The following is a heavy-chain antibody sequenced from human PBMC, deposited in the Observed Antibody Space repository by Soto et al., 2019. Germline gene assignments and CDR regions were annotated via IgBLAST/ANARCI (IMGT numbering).Heavy chain of an antibody. Sequence: QVQLQESGPGLVKPSETLSLTCTVSGGSISSYYWSWIRQPPGKGLEWIGYIYYSGSTNYKPSLTSRATIAVETSKIHFSRKLSAVSAADTAEYYCARRDMYIPQYFDLWGRGTLFT. CDR3: ARRDMYIPQYFDL. J-gene: IGHJ2*01. D-gene: IGHD1-1*01. CDR1: GGSISSYY. CDR2: IYYSGST. V-gene: IGHV4-59*01.